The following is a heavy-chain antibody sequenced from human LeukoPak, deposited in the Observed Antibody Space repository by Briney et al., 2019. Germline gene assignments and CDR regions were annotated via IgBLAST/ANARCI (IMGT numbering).Heavy chain of an antibody. CDR1: GYTFTSYG. CDR2: ISAYNGNT. V-gene: IGHV1-18*01. D-gene: IGHD3-3*01. CDR3: ARGDYDFWSGYYHPFDY. J-gene: IGHJ4*02. Sequence: ASVKVSCKASGYTFTSYGISWVRQAPGQGLEWMGWISAYNGNTNYAQKLQGRVTMTTDTSTSTAYTELRSLRSDDTAVYYCARGDYDFWSGYYHPFDYWGQGTLVTVSS.